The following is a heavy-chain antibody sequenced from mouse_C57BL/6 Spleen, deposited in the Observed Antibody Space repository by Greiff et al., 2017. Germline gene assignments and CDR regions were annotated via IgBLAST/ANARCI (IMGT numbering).Heavy chain of an antibody. V-gene: IGHV1-80*01. CDR3: ARGSYDYTWFAY. J-gene: IGHJ3*01. CDR2: IYPGDGDT. CDR1: GYAFSSYW. Sequence: VQLHQSGAELVKPGASVKISCKASGYAFSSYWMNWVKQRPGKGLEWIGQIYPGDGDTNYNGKFKGKATLTADKSSSTAYMQLSSLTSEDSAVYFCARGSYDYTWFAYWGQGTLVTVSA. D-gene: IGHD2-4*01.